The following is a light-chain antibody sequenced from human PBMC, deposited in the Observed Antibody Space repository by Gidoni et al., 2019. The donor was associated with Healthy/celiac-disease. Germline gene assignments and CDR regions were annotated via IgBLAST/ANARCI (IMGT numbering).Light chain of an antibody. CDR1: SSNLGNNA. V-gene: IGLV1-36*01. J-gene: IGLJ1*01. CDR2: YDD. Sequence: QSVLPPPPSVSEAPRQRVTISCSGSSSNLGNNAVNWYQQLPGKAPKLLIYYDDLLPSGVSDRFSGSKSGTSASLAISGLQSEDEADYYCAAWDDSLNGYVFGTGTKVTVL. CDR3: AAWDDSLNGYV.